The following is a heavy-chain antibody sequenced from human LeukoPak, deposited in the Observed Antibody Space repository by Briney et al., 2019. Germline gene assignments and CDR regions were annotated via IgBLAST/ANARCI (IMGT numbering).Heavy chain of an antibody. CDR2: INDGGDST. Sequence: PGGSLRLSCAASGFTFSSYAMSWVRQAPGKGLEWVSGINDGGDSTYYADSVKGRFTISRDNSKNTLYLQMNSLRDEDTAVYYCSRRFDCWGQGTLVTVSS. J-gene: IGHJ4*02. CDR3: SRRFDC. V-gene: IGHV3-23*01. CDR1: GFTFSSYA.